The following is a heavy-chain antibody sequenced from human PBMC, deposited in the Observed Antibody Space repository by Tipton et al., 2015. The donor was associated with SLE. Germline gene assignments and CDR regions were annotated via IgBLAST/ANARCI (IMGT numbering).Heavy chain of an antibody. CDR3: ARGSCGGDCYTAFDI. J-gene: IGHJ3*02. V-gene: IGHV3-64*01. Sequence: GSLRLSCAASGFTFSSYAMHWVRQAPGKGLEYVSAISSNGGSTYYANSVKGRFTISRDNSKNTLYLQMGSLRAEDTAVYYCARGSCGGDCYTAFDIWGQGTMVTVSS. CDR2: ISSNGGST. CDR1: GFTFSSYA. D-gene: IGHD2-21*01.